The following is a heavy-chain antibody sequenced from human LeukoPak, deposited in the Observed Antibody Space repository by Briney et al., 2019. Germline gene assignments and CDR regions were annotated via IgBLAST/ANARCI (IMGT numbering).Heavy chain of an antibody. D-gene: IGHD2-15*01. V-gene: IGHV3-23*01. CDR1: GFTFMNYG. CDR2: ISAGGDST. Sequence: GGSLRLSCAASGFTFMNYGITWVRQAPGKGLEWVSGISAGGDSTYYINSVKGRFTISRDSSQSTVFLQMNSLRAEDTAVYYCARCRGGSCYNPFDSWGQGTLVTVSS. J-gene: IGHJ4*02. CDR3: ARCRGGSCYNPFDS.